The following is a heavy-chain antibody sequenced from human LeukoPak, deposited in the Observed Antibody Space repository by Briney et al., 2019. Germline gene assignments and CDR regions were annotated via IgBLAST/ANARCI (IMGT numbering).Heavy chain of an antibody. CDR2: ISYDGSNK. Sequence: PGGSLRLSCAASGFTFSSYGMHWVRQAPGKGLEWVAVISYDGSNKYYADSVKGRFTISRDNSKNTLYLQMNSLRAEDTAVYYCAKDHRERCLDYWGQGTLVTVSS. CDR3: AKDHRERCLDY. V-gene: IGHV3-30*18. CDR1: GFTFSSYG. D-gene: IGHD1-1*01. J-gene: IGHJ4*02.